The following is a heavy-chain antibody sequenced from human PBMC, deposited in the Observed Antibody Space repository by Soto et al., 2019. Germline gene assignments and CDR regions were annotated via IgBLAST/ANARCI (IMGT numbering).Heavy chain of an antibody. CDR1: GFTFSSYA. J-gene: IGHJ4*02. D-gene: IGHD6-13*01. Sequence: GASLKISCAASGFTFSSYAMSWVRQAPGKGLEWVSAISGSGGSTYYADSVKGRFTISRDNSKNTLYLQMNSLRAEDTAVYYCAKVIAAAVSDCDYWGQGTLVTVSS. V-gene: IGHV3-23*01. CDR2: ISGSGGST. CDR3: AKVIAAAVSDCDY.